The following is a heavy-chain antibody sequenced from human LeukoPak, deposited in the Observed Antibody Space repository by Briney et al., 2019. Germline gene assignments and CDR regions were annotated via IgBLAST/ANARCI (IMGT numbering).Heavy chain of an antibody. J-gene: IGHJ4*02. Sequence: GGSLRLSCAASGFTFSAYWMSWVRQAPGKGLEWVANINQDGSEIFYVDSVKGRFTISRDNAKSSLCLQMNSLRADDTAVYYCARDFRMVTAALDYWGQGTLVIVSS. CDR1: GFTFSAYW. V-gene: IGHV3-7*05. CDR3: ARDFRMVTAALDY. CDR2: INQDGSEI. D-gene: IGHD2-21*02.